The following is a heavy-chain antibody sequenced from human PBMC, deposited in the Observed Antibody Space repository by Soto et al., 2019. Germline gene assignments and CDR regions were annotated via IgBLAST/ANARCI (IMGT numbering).Heavy chain of an antibody. Sequence: KPSETLSLTCAVYGGTFSGYFWGWVRQPPGKGLEWIGEIEHNGNNNINPSLKSRVTMSVDTSKNQISLTLTSVTAADTAVYYCARDFRYFPYWGQGTLVTVSS. D-gene: IGHD3-10*01. CDR1: GGTFSGYF. CDR2: IEHNGNN. CDR3: ARDFRYFPY. V-gene: IGHV4-34*01. J-gene: IGHJ4*02.